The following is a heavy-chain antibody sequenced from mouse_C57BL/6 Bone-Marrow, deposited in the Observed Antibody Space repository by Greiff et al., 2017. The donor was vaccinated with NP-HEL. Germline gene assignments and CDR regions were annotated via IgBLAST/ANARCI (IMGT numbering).Heavy chain of an antibody. V-gene: IGHV1-64*01. CDR1: GYTFTSYW. Sequence: QVQLKQPGAELVKPGASVKLSCKASGYTFTSYWMHWVKQRPGQGLEWIGMIHPNSGSTNYNEKFKSKATLTVDKSSSTAYMQLSSLTSEDSAVYYCARSRMITTLYFDYWGQGTTLTVSS. J-gene: IGHJ2*01. D-gene: IGHD2-4*01. CDR2: IHPNSGST. CDR3: ARSRMITTLYFDY.